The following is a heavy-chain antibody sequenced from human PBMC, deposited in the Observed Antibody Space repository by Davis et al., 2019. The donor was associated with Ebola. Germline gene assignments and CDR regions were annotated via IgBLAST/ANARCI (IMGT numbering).Heavy chain of an antibody. CDR3: ARSLPPWSSGWPFDN. CDR1: GYTFTSYA. J-gene: IGHJ4*02. Sequence: ASVKVSCKASGYTFTSYAMHWVRQAPGQRLEWMGWINAGNGNTKYSQKFQGRVTITRDTSASTAYMELGSLTSEDTAVYHCARSLPPWSSGWPFDNWGQGALVTVSS. D-gene: IGHD6-19*01. V-gene: IGHV1-3*01. CDR2: INAGNGNT.